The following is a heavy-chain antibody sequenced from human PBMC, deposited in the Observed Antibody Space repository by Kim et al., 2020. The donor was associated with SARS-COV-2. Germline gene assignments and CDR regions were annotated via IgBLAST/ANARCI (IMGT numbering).Heavy chain of an antibody. J-gene: IGHJ4*02. D-gene: IGHD5-18*01. CDR2: ISGSGTNT. CDR1: GFTFTNYA. CDR3: AKGLETWLQLLDF. Sequence: GGSLRLSCVVSGFTFTNYAMNWVRQAPGKGLEWISGISGSGTNTYYADSVKGRFTISGDSSKNTLYLQMNSLRAEDTAMYYCAKGLETWLQLLDFWGQGTLVTVSS. V-gene: IGHV3-23*01.